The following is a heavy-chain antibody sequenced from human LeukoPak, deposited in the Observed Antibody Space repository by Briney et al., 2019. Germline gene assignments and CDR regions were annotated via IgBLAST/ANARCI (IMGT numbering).Heavy chain of an antibody. J-gene: IGHJ4*02. CDR3: ARDGAAAAGSYFDY. D-gene: IGHD6-13*01. V-gene: IGHV3-21*01. CDR2: ISSSSSYI. Sequence: PGGSLRLSCAASGFTFSSYSMNWVRQAPGKGLEWVSSISSSSSYIYYADSVKGRFTISRDNAKNSLYLQMNSLRAEDTAVYYCARDGAAAAGSYFDYWGQGTLVTVSS. CDR1: GFTFSSYS.